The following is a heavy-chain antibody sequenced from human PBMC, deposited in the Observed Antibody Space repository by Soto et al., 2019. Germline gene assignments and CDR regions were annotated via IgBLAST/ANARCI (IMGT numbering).Heavy chain of an antibody. CDR3: AREGFRSYHMDV. V-gene: IGHV3-48*03. Sequence: LRLSCAASEFTLSSYEMNWVRQAPGKGLEWVSYISSGGSTIYYADSVKGRFTISRDNAESSLYLQMNSLRAEDTAVYYCAREGFRSYHMDVWGQGTTVTVSS. CDR1: EFTLSSYE. D-gene: IGHD2-2*01. CDR2: ISSGGSTI. J-gene: IGHJ6*02.